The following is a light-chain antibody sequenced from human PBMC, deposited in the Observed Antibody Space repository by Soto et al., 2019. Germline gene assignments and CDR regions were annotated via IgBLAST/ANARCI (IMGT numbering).Light chain of an antibody. V-gene: IGKV4-1*01. CDR1: QSILSSSDNRNY. J-gene: IGKJ1*01. CDR3: QQYYTTPQT. CDR2: WAS. Sequence: DIVMTQSPDSLAESLGERATINCKSSQSILSSSDNRNYLAWYQHKSGQPPKLLFYWASTREPGVPDRFSGSGSGTDFTLTISSLQAEDVAVYYCQQYYTTPQTFGQGTKVEIK.